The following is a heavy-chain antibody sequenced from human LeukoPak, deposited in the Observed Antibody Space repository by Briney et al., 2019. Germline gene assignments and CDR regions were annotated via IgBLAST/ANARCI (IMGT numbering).Heavy chain of an antibody. D-gene: IGHD3-10*01. CDR2: IIPIFGTA. CDR3: ARVVFNYGSVPLDP. J-gene: IGHJ5*02. Sequence: GASVKVSCKASGGTFSSYAISWVRQAPGQGLEWMGGIIPIFGTANYAQKFQGRVTITTDESTSTAYMELSSLRSEDTAVYYCARVVFNYGSVPLDPWGQGTLVTVSS. CDR1: GGTFSSYA. V-gene: IGHV1-69*05.